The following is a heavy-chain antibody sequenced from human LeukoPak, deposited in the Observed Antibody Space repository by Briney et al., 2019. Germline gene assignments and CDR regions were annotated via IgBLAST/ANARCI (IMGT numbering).Heavy chain of an antibody. V-gene: IGHV4-30-4*08. J-gene: IGHJ3*02. CDR1: GGSISSGDYY. Sequence: SETLSLTCTVSGGSISSGDYYWSWIRQPPGKGLEWIGYIYYSGSTYYNPSLKSRVTISVDTSKDQFSLKLSSVTAADTAVYYCARADTVTTAASDTWGQGTMVTVSS. CDR2: IYYSGST. CDR3: ARADTVTTAASDT. D-gene: IGHD4-17*01.